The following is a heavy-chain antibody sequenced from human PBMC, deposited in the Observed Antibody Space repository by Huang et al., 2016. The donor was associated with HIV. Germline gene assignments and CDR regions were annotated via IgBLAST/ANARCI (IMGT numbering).Heavy chain of an antibody. D-gene: IGHD5-18*01. CDR2: ISRSGSTI. CDR3: ARDHSYGWFDY. V-gene: IGHV3-11*01. CDR1: GFTFRDYY. Sequence: QVQLVESGGGLVKPGGSMRLSCAASGFTFRDYYMSWIRQAPGKGLECVSYISRSGSTIYYADSVKGRFTISRDNAKNSLYLQMNSLRAEDTAVYYCARDHSYGWFDYWGQGTLVTVSS. J-gene: IGHJ4*02.